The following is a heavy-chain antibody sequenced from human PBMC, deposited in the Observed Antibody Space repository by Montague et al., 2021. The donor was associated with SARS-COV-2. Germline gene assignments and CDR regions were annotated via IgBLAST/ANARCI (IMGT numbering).Heavy chain of an antibody. CDR2: INHSGST. Sequence: SETLSLTCAVYGGSFSGYYWSWFRQPPAKGLVWSGEINHSGSTNYNTPRNSRVTISVDKSKNQFSLKLSSVTAADTAVYYCARGLFQPDFLAYWGQGTLVTVSS. J-gene: IGHJ4*02. D-gene: IGHD2-2*01. CDR1: GGSFSGYY. CDR3: ARGLFQPDFLAY. V-gene: IGHV4-34*01.